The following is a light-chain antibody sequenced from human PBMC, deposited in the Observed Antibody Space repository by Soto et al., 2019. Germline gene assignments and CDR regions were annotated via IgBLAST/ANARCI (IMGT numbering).Light chain of an antibody. J-gene: IGLJ1*01. CDR1: SSDVGAYIY. Sequence: QSVLTQPASVSGSPGQSITISCGGTSSDVGAYIYVSWYQQFPGKAPKLILYEVNNRPSGVSNRFSGSKSDTTASLTISGLQPEDEADYYCSAYSDIDTKVFGTGAQGTVL. CDR3: SAYSDIDTKV. CDR2: EVN. V-gene: IGLV2-14*03.